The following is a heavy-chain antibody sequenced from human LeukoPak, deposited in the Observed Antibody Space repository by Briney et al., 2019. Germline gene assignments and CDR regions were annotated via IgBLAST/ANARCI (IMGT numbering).Heavy chain of an antibody. J-gene: IGHJ4*02. V-gene: IGHV3-48*02. D-gene: IGHD2-2*02. CDR3: ARSEYPDLDY. CDR1: GFTFSSYS. Sequence: GGALRLSCAASGFTFSSYSMNWVRQAPGKGGEWGSYISSSRSTIYYADSGKGGFTISRDNAKNSLYLQMNSLRDEDTAVYYCARSEYPDLDYWGQGTLVTVSS. CDR2: ISSSRSTI.